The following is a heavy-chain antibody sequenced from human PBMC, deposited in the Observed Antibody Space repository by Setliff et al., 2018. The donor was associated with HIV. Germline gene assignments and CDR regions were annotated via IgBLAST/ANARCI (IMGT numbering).Heavy chain of an antibody. V-gene: IGHV1-3*04. CDR3: VRRATAAEVFDY. CDR2: LRTGTGDT. J-gene: IGHJ4*02. Sequence: GASVKVSCKASGYTFSTYAIHWVRQAPGQRLEWMGWLRTGTGDTSYSVKFQGRLTITRDTSANTAYMELSNLRSEDTAVYYCVRRATAAEVFDYWGQGTLVTVSS. D-gene: IGHD6-13*01. CDR1: GYTFSTYA.